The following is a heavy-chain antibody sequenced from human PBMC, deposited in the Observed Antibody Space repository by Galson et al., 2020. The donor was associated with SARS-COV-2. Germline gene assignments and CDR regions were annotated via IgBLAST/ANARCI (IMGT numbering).Heavy chain of an antibody. V-gene: IGHV1-69*05. CDR1: GGTFSNYA. CDR2: IIPFLGTP. D-gene: IGHD3-22*01. CDR3: ARGHAQDDKSGYLTGWFDP. J-gene: IGHJ5*02. Sequence: ASVKVPCKASGGTFSNYAISWVRQAPGQGLEWMGGIIPFLGTPNYAQKFQDRVTITTDESTSTAYMELNSRKSDDTAVYYCARGHAQDDKSGYLTGWFDPWGQGSLVTVSS.